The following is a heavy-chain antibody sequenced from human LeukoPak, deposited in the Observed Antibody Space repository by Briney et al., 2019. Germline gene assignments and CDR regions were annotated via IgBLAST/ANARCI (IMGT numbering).Heavy chain of an antibody. Sequence: GGSLRLSCAASGFNFNNYWMSWLRQAPGKGLEWVAVIWYDGSNKYYADSVKGRFTISRDNSKSTLYLRMNSLRAEDTAVYYCAREFRDIVVVPAARRPLDYWGQGTLVTVSS. D-gene: IGHD2-2*01. CDR2: IWYDGSNK. V-gene: IGHV3-33*08. J-gene: IGHJ4*02. CDR3: AREFRDIVVVPAARRPLDY. CDR1: GFNFNNYW.